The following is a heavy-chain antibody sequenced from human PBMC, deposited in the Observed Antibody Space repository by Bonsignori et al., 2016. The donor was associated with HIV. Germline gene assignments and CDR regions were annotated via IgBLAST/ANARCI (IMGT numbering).Heavy chain of an antibody. V-gene: IGHV3-30*15. D-gene: IGHD2-8*02. J-gene: IGHJ4*02. Sequence: QVQLVESGGGVVQPGKSLRLSCAASGFTFSKYAMHWVRQAPGKGLEWVALISYEGSTKYYADSVKGRFTISRDNSKNTLYLQMSSLRAEDTAVYYCARELLFXHWGQGTLV. CDR2: ISYEGSTK. CDR1: GFTFSKYA. CDR3: ARELLFXH.